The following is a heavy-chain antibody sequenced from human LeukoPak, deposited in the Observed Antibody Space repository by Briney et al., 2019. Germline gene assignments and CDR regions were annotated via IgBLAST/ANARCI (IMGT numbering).Heavy chain of an antibody. CDR3: ASENYDILTGYLKIFDY. D-gene: IGHD3-9*01. CDR1: GFTFSSYS. V-gene: IGHV3-48*04. J-gene: IGHJ4*02. CDR2: ISSSSSTI. Sequence: GGSLRLSCAASGFTFSSYSMNWVRQAPGKGLEWVSYISSSSSTIHYADSVKGRFTISRDNAKNSLYLQMNSLRAEDTAVYYCASENYDILTGYLKIFDYWGQGTLVTVSS.